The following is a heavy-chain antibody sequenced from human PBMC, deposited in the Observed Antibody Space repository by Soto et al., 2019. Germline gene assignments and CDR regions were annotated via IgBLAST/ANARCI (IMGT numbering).Heavy chain of an antibody. CDR2: IYYSGST. CDR1: GGSISSGGYY. V-gene: IGHV4-30-4*08. CDR3: ARWLGYGPHFDY. J-gene: IGHJ4*02. D-gene: IGHD5-12*01. Sequence: PSETLSLTCTVSGGSISSGGYYWSWIRQHPGKGLEWIGYIYYSGSTYYNPSLKSRVTISVGTSKNQFSLKLSSVTAADTAVYYCARWLGYGPHFDYWGQGTLVTVSS.